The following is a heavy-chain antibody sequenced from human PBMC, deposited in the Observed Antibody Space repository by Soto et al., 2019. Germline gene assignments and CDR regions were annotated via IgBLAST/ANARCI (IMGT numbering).Heavy chain of an antibody. CDR2: SYHSGST. J-gene: IGHJ4*02. CDR3: ARRGWGSSSFFDY. CDR1: GASITSLYYY. V-gene: IGHV4-39*01. Sequence: SETLSLTCTVSGASITSLYYYWGWIRQPPGKGLEWIGSSYHSGSTYYAPSLMSRVAMSVDTSKNQFSLKLNSVTAADTAVYYCARRGWGSSSFFDYWGQGTLVTVSS. D-gene: IGHD6-6*01.